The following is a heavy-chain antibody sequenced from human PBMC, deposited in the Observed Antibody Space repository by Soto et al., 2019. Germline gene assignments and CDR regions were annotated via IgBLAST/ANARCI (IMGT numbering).Heavy chain of an antibody. D-gene: IGHD6-13*01. Sequence: EVQLLESGGALVQPGGSLRLSCAASGFTFSSYAMSWVRQAPGKGLEWVSIISGSGDSTHNADSVKGRFTISRDNAKNTLYLQLNSLTADDTAVYYCAKGGLYTGSWYEGYWGQGTLVTVSS. CDR3: AKGGLYTGSWYEGY. V-gene: IGHV3-23*01. CDR2: ISGSGDST. CDR1: GFTFSSYA. J-gene: IGHJ4*02.